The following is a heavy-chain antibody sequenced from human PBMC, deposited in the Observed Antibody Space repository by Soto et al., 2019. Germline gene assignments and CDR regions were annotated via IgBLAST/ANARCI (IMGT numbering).Heavy chain of an antibody. V-gene: IGHV4-4*07. CDR2: IYASGST. Sequence: PSETLSLTCTVSGGSISTYYWSWIRQPAGKGLEWIGRIYASGSTNYNPSLKSRVTMSVATSKNQFSLKLSSVTAADTSVYYCARGAMVISPTATAFDYWGQGTLVTVSS. J-gene: IGHJ4*02. D-gene: IGHD5-18*01. CDR3: ARGAMVISPTATAFDY. CDR1: GGSISTYY.